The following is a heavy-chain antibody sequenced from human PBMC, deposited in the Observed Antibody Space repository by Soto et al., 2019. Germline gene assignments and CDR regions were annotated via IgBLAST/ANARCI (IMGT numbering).Heavy chain of an antibody. Sequence: QEQIQQWGAGMLKPSETLSLSCAVNGGSFSSYHWGWIRQAPGKGLEWIGQINHSGTTYYNPSLKSRATLLVDTSKNQISLKVTSVSAADTAVYYCARVLQWPTDVWGQGTTVTVFS. J-gene: IGHJ6*02. V-gene: IGHV4-34*01. CDR3: ARVLQWPTDV. CDR2: INHSGTT. D-gene: IGHD6-19*01. CDR1: GGSFSSYH.